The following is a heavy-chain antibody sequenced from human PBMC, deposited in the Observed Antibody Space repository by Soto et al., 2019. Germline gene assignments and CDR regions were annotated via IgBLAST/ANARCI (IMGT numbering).Heavy chain of an antibody. CDR3: AKDTTLESPYYFDY. D-gene: IGHD3-3*01. Sequence: EVQLVESGGGLVQPGRSLRLSCAASGFTFDDYAMHWVRQAPGKGLEWVSGISGSGGSTYYADSVKGRFTISRDNSKNTPYLQMNSLRAEDTAVYYCAKDTTLESPYYFDYWGQGTLVTVSS. J-gene: IGHJ4*02. CDR2: ISGSGGST. V-gene: IGHV3-23*04. CDR1: GFTFDDYA.